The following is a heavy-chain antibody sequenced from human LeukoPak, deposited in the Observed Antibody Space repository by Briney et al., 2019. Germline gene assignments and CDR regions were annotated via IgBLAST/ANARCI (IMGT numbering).Heavy chain of an antibody. V-gene: IGHV4-39*01. Sequence: PSETLSLTCTVSGGSISSSSYYWGWIRQPPGKGLEWIGSIYYSGSTYYNPSLKSRVTISVDTSKNQFPLKLSSVTAADTAVYYCASPSGSYYVHSPLDYWGQGTLVTVSS. J-gene: IGHJ4*02. D-gene: IGHD1-26*01. CDR2: IYYSGST. CDR3: ASPSGSYYVHSPLDY. CDR1: GGSISSSSYY.